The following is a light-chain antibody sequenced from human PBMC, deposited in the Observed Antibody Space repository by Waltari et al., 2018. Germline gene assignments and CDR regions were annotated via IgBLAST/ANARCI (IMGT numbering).Light chain of an antibody. CDR3: QQYGSSLYMYT. CDR2: GAS. Sequence: EIVLTQSPGTLSLSPGVRATLSCRASQSVSSSYLAWYQQKPGQAPRLLIYGASSRATGIPDRFSGSGSGTDFTLTISRLEPEDFAVYYCQQYGSSLYMYTFGQGTKLEIK. J-gene: IGKJ2*01. CDR1: QSVSSSY. V-gene: IGKV3-20*01.